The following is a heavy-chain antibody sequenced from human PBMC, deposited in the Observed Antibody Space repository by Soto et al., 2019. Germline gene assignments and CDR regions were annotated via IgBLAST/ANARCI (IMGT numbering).Heavy chain of an antibody. Sequence: GGSLRLSCAASGFTFSGSAMHWVRQASGKGLEWVGRIRSKANSYATAYAASVKGRFTISRDDSKNTAYLQMNSLKTEDTAVYYCTRHEIAAAGTLPNYYYYYMDVWGKGTTVTVSS. J-gene: IGHJ6*03. V-gene: IGHV3-73*01. CDR2: IRSKANSYAT. CDR3: TRHEIAAAGTLPNYYYYYMDV. D-gene: IGHD6-13*01. CDR1: GFTFSGSA.